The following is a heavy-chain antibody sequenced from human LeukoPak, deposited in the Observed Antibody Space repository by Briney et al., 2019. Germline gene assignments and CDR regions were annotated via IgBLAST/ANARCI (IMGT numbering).Heavy chain of an antibody. CDR3: ARQPQDVVIAPTLPFDY. D-gene: IGHD2/OR15-2a*01. CDR1: GGSINSASHY. CDR2: ISYSGST. Sequence: PSETLSLTCTVSGGSINSASHYWVWIRQSPGKGLEWIGTISYSGSTYYNPSLMSRVTIFVDTSKNQFSLKLRSVTAADTALYYCARQPQDVVIAPTLPFDYWGQGTLVTVSS. J-gene: IGHJ4*02. V-gene: IGHV4-39*01.